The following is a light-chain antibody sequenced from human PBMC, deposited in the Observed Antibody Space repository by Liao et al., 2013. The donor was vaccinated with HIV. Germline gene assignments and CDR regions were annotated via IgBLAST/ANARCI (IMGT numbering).Light chain of an antibody. J-gene: IGLJ2*01. V-gene: IGLV3-1*01. CDR1: TLGDKY. CDR2: QDS. CDR3: QVWDRDTAL. Sequence: SYALTQPPSLSVSPGQTASITCSGDTLGDKYACWYQQKPGQSPVLVIYQDSKRPSGIPERFSGSNSGNTATLTISGTPAMDEADYYCQVWDRDTALFGGGTKLTVL.